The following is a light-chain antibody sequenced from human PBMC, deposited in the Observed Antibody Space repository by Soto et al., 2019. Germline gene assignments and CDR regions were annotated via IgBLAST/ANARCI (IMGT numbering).Light chain of an antibody. CDR1: QSVSSSY. J-gene: IGKJ1*01. V-gene: IGKV3-20*01. Sequence: EIVLTQSPGTLSLSPGERATLSCRASQSVSSSYLAWYQQKPGQAPRLLIYGASSRATGIPDRFSGSESGTXXXXXXXXXXXXXXXVYYCQQYGSSPLTFGQGTKVEIK. CDR2: GAS. CDR3: QQYGSSPLT.